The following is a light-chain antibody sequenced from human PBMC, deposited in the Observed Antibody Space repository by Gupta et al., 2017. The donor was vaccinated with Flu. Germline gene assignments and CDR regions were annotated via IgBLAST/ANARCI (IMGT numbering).Light chain of an antibody. Sequence: DIQMTQSPSSLSASVGDRVTITCRASQSISSYLNWYQQKPGKAPKLLIYAASSLQSGVPSRFSGSGSGTDFTLTISSRQPEDCATYYCQQRNSTPRTFGGGTKVEIK. CDR1: QSISSY. V-gene: IGKV1-39*01. CDR3: QQRNSTPRT. J-gene: IGKJ4*01. CDR2: AAS.